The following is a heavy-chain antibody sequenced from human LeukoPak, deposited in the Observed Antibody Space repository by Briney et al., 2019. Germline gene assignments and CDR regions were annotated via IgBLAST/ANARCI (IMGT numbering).Heavy chain of an antibody. V-gene: IGHV4-34*01. CDR2: VADYGSV. Sequence: PSETLSLTCAVYGGSFTNYFWSWVRQPPGKGLEWIGEVADYGSVNYNPSLQSRVTISLDTSKNHFSLKVSSMTAADTAVYYCARRRVTVIVVSAFDSWGQGTLVTVSS. D-gene: IGHD3-22*01. J-gene: IGHJ4*02. CDR1: GGSFTNYF. CDR3: ARRRVTVIVVSAFDS.